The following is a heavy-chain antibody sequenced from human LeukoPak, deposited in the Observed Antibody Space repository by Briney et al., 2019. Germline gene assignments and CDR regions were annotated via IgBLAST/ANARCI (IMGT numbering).Heavy chain of an antibody. D-gene: IGHD4-11*01. CDR3: ARESVYSNYFDY. Sequence: GRSLRLSCAASGFTFGNYPMHWVRQAPGKGLEWVAIVSYDGSKNFYADSVKGRFTVSRDNSKNTLYLQMTSLSPEDSAVYFCARESVYSNYFDYWGQGVLVTVSS. V-gene: IGHV3-30*04. CDR2: VSYDGSKN. CDR1: GFTFGNYP. J-gene: IGHJ4*02.